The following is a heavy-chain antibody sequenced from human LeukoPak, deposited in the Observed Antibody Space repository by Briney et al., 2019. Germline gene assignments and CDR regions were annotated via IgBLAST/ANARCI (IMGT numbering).Heavy chain of an antibody. CDR3: ARSSAEVLNYYYYAMDV. J-gene: IGHJ6*02. CDR1: GYTFTNYG. CDR2: ISGYNGNA. D-gene: IGHD6-6*01. V-gene: IGHV1-18*01. Sequence: ASVKVSCKASGYTFTNYGISWIRQAPGQGLEWMGWISGYNGNANYPQKLQGRVTMTTDTSTSTSYMELRSLRSDDTAVYYCARSSAEVLNYYYYAMDVWVQGTTVTVSS.